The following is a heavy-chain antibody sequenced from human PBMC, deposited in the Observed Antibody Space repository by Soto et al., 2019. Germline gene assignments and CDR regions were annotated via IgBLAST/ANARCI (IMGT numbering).Heavy chain of an antibody. Sequence: ASVKVSCKASGYTFTSYGISWVRQAPGQGLEWMGWISAYNGNTNYAQKLQGRVTMTTDTSTSTAYMELRSLRSDDTAVYYCARDQKRYCSGGSCPPDYWGQGTLVTVSS. J-gene: IGHJ4*02. CDR1: GYTFTSYG. CDR2: ISAYNGNT. CDR3: ARDQKRYCSGGSCPPDY. V-gene: IGHV1-18*01. D-gene: IGHD2-15*01.